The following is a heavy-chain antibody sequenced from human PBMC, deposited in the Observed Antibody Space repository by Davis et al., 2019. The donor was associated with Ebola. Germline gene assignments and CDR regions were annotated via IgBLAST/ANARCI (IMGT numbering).Heavy chain of an antibody. D-gene: IGHD2-15*01. CDR1: GGSFSGYY. V-gene: IGHV4-34*01. Sequence: MPSETLSLTSAVYGGSFSGYYWSWIRQPPGKGLEWIGEINHSGSTNYNPSLKSRVTISVATSKNQFSRKLSSVTAADTAVYYCARDLTLDYWGQGTLVTVSS. J-gene: IGHJ4*02. CDR2: INHSGST. CDR3: ARDLTLDY.